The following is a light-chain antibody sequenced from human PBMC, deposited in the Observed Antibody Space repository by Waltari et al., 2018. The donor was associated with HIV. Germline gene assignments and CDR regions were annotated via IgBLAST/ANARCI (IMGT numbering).Light chain of an antibody. V-gene: IGKV3-20*01. J-gene: IGKJ1*01. Sequence: EIVLTQSPGTLSLSPGERATLSCRASQSVSSGYLAWYQQKPGQAPRLLIYGASSRATGFPDRFSGSGSGTDFTLTNSRLEPEDFAVYYCQQYGGSPPVTFGQGTKVEIK. CDR3: QQYGGSPPVT. CDR2: GAS. CDR1: QSVSSGY.